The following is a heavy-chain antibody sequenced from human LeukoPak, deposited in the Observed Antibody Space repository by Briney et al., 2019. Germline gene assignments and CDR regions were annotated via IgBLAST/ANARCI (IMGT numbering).Heavy chain of an antibody. Sequence: PGGSLRLSCAASGFTFSSYAMHWVRQAPGKGLEWVAVISYDGSNKYYADSVKGRFTISRDNSKNTLYLQMNSLRAEDTAVYYCARDVFGDSSSSPWFDPWGQGTLVTVSS. CDR3: ARDVFGDSSSSPWFDP. J-gene: IGHJ5*02. CDR1: GFTFSSYA. V-gene: IGHV3-30-3*01. CDR2: ISYDGSNK. D-gene: IGHD6-6*01.